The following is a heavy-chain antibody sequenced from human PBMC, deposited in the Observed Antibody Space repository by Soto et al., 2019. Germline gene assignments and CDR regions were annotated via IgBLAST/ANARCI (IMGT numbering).Heavy chain of an antibody. J-gene: IGHJ6*02. Sequence: GASVKVSCKASGGTFSSYAISWVRQAPGQGLEWMGGIIPIFGTANYAQKFQGRVTITADESTSTAYMELSSLRSEDTAVYYCARDERFGHTIYYYYYGMDVWGQGTTVTVSS. CDR2: IIPIFGTA. V-gene: IGHV1-69*13. CDR3: ARDERFGHTIYYYYYGMDV. D-gene: IGHD3-16*01. CDR1: GGTFSSYA.